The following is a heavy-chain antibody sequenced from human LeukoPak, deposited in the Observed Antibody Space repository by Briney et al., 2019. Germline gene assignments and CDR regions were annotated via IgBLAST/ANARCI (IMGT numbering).Heavy chain of an antibody. CDR1: GFTFSSYW. D-gene: IGHD1-20*01. Sequence: GGSLRLSCAASGFTFSSYWMSWVRQAPGKGLEWVANIKQDGSEKYYVDSVKGRFTISRDNAKNSLYLQMNSLRAEDTAVYYCARDSSPHNWNLVDYWGQGTLVTVSS. J-gene: IGHJ4*02. V-gene: IGHV3-7*01. CDR3: ARDSSPHNWNLVDY. CDR2: IKQDGSEK.